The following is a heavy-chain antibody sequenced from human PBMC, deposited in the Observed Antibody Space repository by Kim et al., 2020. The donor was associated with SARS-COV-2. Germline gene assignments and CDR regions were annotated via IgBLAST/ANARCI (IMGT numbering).Heavy chain of an antibody. Sequence: TFYNPSLKSRVTISVDTSKNQFSLRLSSVTAADTAVYYCARQTVTISIDYWGQGTLVTVST. V-gene: IGHV4-30-2*05. J-gene: IGHJ4*02. CDR3: ARQTVTISIDY. D-gene: IGHD2-21*02. CDR2: T.